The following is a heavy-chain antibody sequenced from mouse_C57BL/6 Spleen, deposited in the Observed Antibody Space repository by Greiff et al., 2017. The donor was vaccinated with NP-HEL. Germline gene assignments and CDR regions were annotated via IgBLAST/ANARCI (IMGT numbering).Heavy chain of an antibody. CDR2: ISYDGSN. V-gene: IGHV3-6*01. Sequence: DVQLQESGPGLVKPSQSLSLTCSVTGYSITSGYYWNWIRQFPGNKLEWMGYISYDGSNNYNPSLKNRISITRETSKNQFFLKLNSVTTEDTATYDCASRDGYYWFAYWGQGTLVTVSA. CDR1: GYSITSGYY. CDR3: ASRDGYYWFAY. J-gene: IGHJ3*01. D-gene: IGHD2-3*01.